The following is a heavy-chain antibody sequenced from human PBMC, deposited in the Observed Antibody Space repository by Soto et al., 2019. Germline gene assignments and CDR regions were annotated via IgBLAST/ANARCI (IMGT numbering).Heavy chain of an antibody. J-gene: IGHJ4*02. D-gene: IGHD3-3*01. CDR2: INPSGGST. Sequence: QVQLVQSGAEVKKPGASVKVSCKASGYTFTSYYMHWVRQAPGQGLEWMGIINPSGGSTSYAQKFQGRVTMTRDTSTSTVYMELSSLRSEDTAVYYCARGEGVLRFLEWLLENDYWGQGTLVTVSS. CDR3: ARGEGVLRFLEWLLENDY. V-gene: IGHV1-46*03. CDR1: GYTFTSYY.